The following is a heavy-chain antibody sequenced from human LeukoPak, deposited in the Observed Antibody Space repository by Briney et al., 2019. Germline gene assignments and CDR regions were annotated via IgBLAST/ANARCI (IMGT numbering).Heavy chain of an antibody. D-gene: IGHD3-16*01. J-gene: IGHJ4*02. CDR3: AREVGGDPPV. V-gene: IGHV4-31*03. CDR2: IYYSGST. Sequence: TLSLTCTVSGGSISSGGYYWSWIRQHPGKGLEWIGYIYYSGSTYYSPSLKSRVTILVDTSKNQFSLKLSSVTAADTAVYYCAREVGGDPPVWGQGTLVTVSS. CDR1: GGSISSGGYY.